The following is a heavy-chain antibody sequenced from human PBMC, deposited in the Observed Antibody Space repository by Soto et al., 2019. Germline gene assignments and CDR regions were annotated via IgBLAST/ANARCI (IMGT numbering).Heavy chain of an antibody. CDR3: ATASPSDYGIYYYSGMDV. J-gene: IGHJ6*02. CDR1: GYSFTSYW. CDR2: IDPSDSYT. D-gene: IGHD4-17*01. Sequence: PGESLKVSCKGSGYSFTSYWISWVRQMPGKGLEWMGRIDPSDSYTNYSPSFQGHVTISADKSISTAYLQWSSLKASDTTMYYCATASPSDYGIYYYSGMDVWGQGTTVTVPS. V-gene: IGHV5-10-1*01.